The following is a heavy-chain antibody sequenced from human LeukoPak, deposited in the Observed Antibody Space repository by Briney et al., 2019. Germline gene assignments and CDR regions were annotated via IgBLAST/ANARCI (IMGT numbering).Heavy chain of an antibody. V-gene: IGHV3-30*03. CDR3: TTKVIRGNTGDDYDD. CDR1: GVTLSNYG. J-gene: IGHJ4*02. Sequence: PGGSLRLSCAASGVTLSNYGMHWVRQAPGKGLEWVALISSNGNDKLYGDSVKGRFTISRDDSKSTLYLQMNSLRVEDTAVYYCTTKVIRGNTGDDYDDWGQGTLVTVSS. D-gene: IGHD5-12*01. CDR2: ISSNGNDK.